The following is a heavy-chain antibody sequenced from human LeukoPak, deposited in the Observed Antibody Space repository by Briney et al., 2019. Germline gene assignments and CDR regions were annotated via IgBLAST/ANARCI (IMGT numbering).Heavy chain of an antibody. D-gene: IGHD3-22*01. CDR2: IYHSGST. V-gene: IGHV4-4*02. Sequence: SEALSLTCAVSGGSISSSNWWSWVRQPPGKGLEWIGEIYHSGSTNYNPSLKSRVTISVDNSKNHFSLKLSSVTAADTAVYYCARSSYYDSTYGMDVWGQGTTVTVSS. CDR1: GGSISSSNW. J-gene: IGHJ6*02. CDR3: ARSSYYDSTYGMDV.